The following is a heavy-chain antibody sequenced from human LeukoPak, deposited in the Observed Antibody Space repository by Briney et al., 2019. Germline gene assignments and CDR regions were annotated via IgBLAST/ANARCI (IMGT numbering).Heavy chain of an antibody. Sequence: PGGSLRLSCAASGFTFSNAWMSWVRQAPGKGLEWVGRIKSKTDGGTTDYAAPVKGRFTISRDDSKNTLYLQMNSLKTEDTAVYYCTTEGGEAAAGTYFDYWGQGTLVTASS. D-gene: IGHD6-13*01. CDR2: IKSKTDGGTT. J-gene: IGHJ4*02. CDR1: GFTFSNAW. V-gene: IGHV3-15*01. CDR3: TTEGGEAAAGTYFDY.